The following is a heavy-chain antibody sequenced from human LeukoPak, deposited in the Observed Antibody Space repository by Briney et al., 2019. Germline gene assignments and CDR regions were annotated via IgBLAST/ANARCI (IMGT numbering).Heavy chain of an antibody. CDR3: VRVDPCYSGSWGESIGGNFDY. V-gene: IGHV3-64D*06. D-gene: IGHD6-13*01. CDR1: GFTFSSYA. J-gene: IGHJ4*02. CDR2: ISSNGGST. Sequence: GGSLRLSCSASGFTFSSYAMHWVRQAPGKGLGYVSAISSNGGSTYYADSVKGRFTISRDNSRNTLYLQMSSLRAEDTAVYGCVRVDPCYSGSWGESIGGNFDYWGQGTLVTVSS.